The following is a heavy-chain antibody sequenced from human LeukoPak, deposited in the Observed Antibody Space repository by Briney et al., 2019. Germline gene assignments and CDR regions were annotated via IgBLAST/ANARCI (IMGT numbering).Heavy chain of an antibody. CDR2: ISAYNGNT. V-gene: IGHV1-18*01. D-gene: IGHD3-22*01. CDR1: GYTFTSYG. CDR3: ARVGPMIVVALSFDP. Sequence: ASVKVSCKASGYTFTSYGISRVRQAPGQGLEWMGWISAYNGNTNYAQKLQGRVTMTTDTSTSTAYMELRSLRSDDTAVYYCARVGPMIVVALSFDPWGQGTLVTVSS. J-gene: IGHJ5*02.